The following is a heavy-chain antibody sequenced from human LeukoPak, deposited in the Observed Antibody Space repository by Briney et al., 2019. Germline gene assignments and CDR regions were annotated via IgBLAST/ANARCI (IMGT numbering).Heavy chain of an antibody. CDR3: AKSGYNRFDY. V-gene: IGHV3-23*01. CDR2: ISGSGSGGST. D-gene: IGHD5-24*01. CDR1: GFTFSTQW. Sequence: GGSLRLSCEASGFTFSTQWMSWVRQAPGKGLEWVSSISGSGSGGSTYYADSVKGRFTISRDNSKNTLYLQMNSLRAEDTAVYYCAKSGYNRFDYWGQGTLVTVSS. J-gene: IGHJ4*02.